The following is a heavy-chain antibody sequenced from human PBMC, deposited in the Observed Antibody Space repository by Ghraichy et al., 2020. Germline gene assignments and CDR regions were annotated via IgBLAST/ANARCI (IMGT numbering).Heavy chain of an antibody. J-gene: IGHJ4*02. Sequence: SETLSLTCTVSGGSISSYYWSWIRQPPGKGLEWIGYIYYSRSTHYNPSLKSRVTISVDTSKNQFSLKLSSVTAADTAVYYCARRGNWGFFDYWGQGTLVTVSS. CDR3: ARRGNWGFFDY. D-gene: IGHD7-27*01. CDR1: GGSISSYY. V-gene: IGHV4-59*01. CDR2: IYYSRST.